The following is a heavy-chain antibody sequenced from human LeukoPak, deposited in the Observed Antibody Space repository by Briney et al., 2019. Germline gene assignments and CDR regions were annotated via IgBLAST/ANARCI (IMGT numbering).Heavy chain of an antibody. Sequence: SETLSLTCAVYGGSFSGYYWSWIRQPPGKGLEWLGTIYYRGTTYYNPSLKSRVTFSVDTSKNQFSLRLNSVTAADTAVYYCARDFSSSSSVYYYYYMDVWGKGTTVTVSS. D-gene: IGHD6-6*01. V-gene: IGHV4-34*01. J-gene: IGHJ6*03. CDR1: GGSFSGYY. CDR2: IYYRGTT. CDR3: ARDFSSSSSVYYYYYMDV.